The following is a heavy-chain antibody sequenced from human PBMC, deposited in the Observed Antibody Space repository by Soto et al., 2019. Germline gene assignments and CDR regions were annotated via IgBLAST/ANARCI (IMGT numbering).Heavy chain of an antibody. CDR2: IIPIFGTA. J-gene: IGHJ6*02. CDR3: ARSPAESEGGVQIFGVVTDYYYGMDV. CDR1: GGTFSSYA. Sequence: SVKVSCKASGGTFSSYAISWVRQAPGQGLEWMGGIIPIFGTANYAQKFQGRVTITADESTSTAYMELSSLRSEGTAVYYCARSPAESEGGVQIFGVVTDYYYGMDVWGQGTTVTVSS. D-gene: IGHD3-3*01. V-gene: IGHV1-69*13.